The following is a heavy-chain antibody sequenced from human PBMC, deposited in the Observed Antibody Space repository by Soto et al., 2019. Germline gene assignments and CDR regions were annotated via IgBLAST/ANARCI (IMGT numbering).Heavy chain of an antibody. J-gene: IGHJ5*02. CDR1: GGSISSSNW. D-gene: IGHD1-1*01. CDR3: ASSNWNDVYWFDP. V-gene: IGHV4-4*02. CDR2: IYHSGST. Sequence: PSETLSLTCAVSGGSISSSNWWSWVRQPPGKGLEWIGEIYHSGSTNYNPSLKSRVTISVDKSKNQFSLKLSSVTAADTAVYYCASSNWNDVYWFDPWGQGTLVTVSS.